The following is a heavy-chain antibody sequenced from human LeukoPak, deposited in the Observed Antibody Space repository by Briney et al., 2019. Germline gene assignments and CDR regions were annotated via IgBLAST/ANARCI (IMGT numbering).Heavy chain of an antibody. V-gene: IGHV4-34*01. D-gene: IGHD4-23*01. CDR2: IDHSGST. CDR1: GGSFSGYY. CDR3: ARDWTDFDDYGGNSNETFDY. Sequence: SETLSLTCAVYGGSFSGYYWSWIRQPPGKGLEWIGEIDHSGSTNYNPSLKSRVTISVDTSKNQFSLKLSSVTAADTAVYYCARDWTDFDDYGGNSNETFDYWGQGTLVTVSS. J-gene: IGHJ4*02.